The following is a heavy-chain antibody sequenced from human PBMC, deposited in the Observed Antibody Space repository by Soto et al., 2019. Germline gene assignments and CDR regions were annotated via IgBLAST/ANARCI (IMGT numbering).Heavy chain of an antibody. CDR1: GYTFTSYA. J-gene: IGHJ4*02. V-gene: IGHV1-3*01. CDR3: ARDLPSTTVTTLGYYFDY. D-gene: IGHD4-17*01. CDR2: INAGNGNT. Sequence: GASVKVSCKASGYTFTSYAMHWVRQAPGQRLEWMGWINAGNGNTKYSQKFQGRVTITRDTSASTAYMELSSLRSEDTAVYYCARDLPSTTVTTLGYYFDYWGQGTLVTVSS.